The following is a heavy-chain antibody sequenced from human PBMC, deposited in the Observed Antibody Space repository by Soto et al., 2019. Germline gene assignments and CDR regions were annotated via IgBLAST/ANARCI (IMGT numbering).Heavy chain of an antibody. V-gene: IGHV1-24*01. CDR1: GYTLTELS. CDR2: SDPEDGGT. D-gene: IGHD3-9*01. CDR3: ATARFDWLLFSVVY. Sequence: SVKVSCKVSGYTLTELSMHWVRQAPGKGLEWMGGSDPEDGGTIYAQKFQGRVTMTEDTSTDTAYMELSSLRSEDTAVYYCATARFDWLLFSVVYWGQGTLVTVSS. J-gene: IGHJ4*02.